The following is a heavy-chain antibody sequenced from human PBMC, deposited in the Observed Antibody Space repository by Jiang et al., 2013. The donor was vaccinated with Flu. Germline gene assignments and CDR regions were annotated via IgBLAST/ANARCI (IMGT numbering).Heavy chain of an antibody. Sequence: VQLLESGGDLVKPGGSLRLSCAASGFTFSDYYMHWIRQAPGKGLEWVSFISRTSSHINYADSLKGRFTVSRDNAKNSVDLQMNSLRAEDTAVYYCARGGXWNYDGFDLWGRGTVVTVSS. CDR2: ISRTSSHI. J-gene: IGHJ3*01. D-gene: IGHD1-7*01. CDR3: ARGGXWNYDGFDL. V-gene: IGHV3-11*06. CDR1: GFTFSDYY.